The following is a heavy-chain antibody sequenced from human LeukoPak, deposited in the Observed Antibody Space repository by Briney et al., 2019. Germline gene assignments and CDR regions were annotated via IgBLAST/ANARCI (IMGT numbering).Heavy chain of an antibody. CDR1: GFTFSSYW. CDR3: ATGYCGGDCYPLGDYYYGMDV. D-gene: IGHD2-21*02. J-gene: IGHJ6*02. V-gene: IGHV3-74*01. CDR2: INSDGSRT. Sequence: PGGSLRLSCAASGFTFSSYWMHWVRQAPGKGLVWVSRINSDGSRTSYADSVKGRFTISRDNAKNTLYLQMNSLRAEDTAVYYCATGYCGGDCYPLGDYYYGMDVWGQGTTVTVSS.